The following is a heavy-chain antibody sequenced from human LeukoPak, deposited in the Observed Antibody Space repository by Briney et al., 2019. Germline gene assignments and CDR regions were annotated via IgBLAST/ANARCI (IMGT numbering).Heavy chain of an antibody. CDR1: GYTLTELS. V-gene: IGHV1-24*01. CDR2: FDPEDGET. Sequence: GASVKVSCKVSGYTLTELSMHWVRQAPGKGLEWMGGFDPEDGETIYAQKFQGRVTMTEDTSTDTAYMELSSLRSEDTAVYYCATWASMVYAIGFDYWGQGTMVTVSS. CDR3: ATWASMVYAIGFDY. D-gene: IGHD2-8*01. J-gene: IGHJ4*02.